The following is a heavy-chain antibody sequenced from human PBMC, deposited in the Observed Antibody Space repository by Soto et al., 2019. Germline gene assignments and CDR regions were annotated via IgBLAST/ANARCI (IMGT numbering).Heavy chain of an antibody. J-gene: IGHJ3*01. Sequence: GGSLRLSCAASGFTFSSCWMTWVRQAPGKGLEWVSYIERDRSEIAYVDSVKGRFTISRDNAKNSLYLQMNSLRAEDTAVYYCVRGGRGYTRDDVFDFWGQGTMVTVSS. D-gene: IGHD2-2*02. CDR2: IERDRSEI. CDR1: GFTFSSCW. V-gene: IGHV3-7*02. CDR3: VRGGRGYTRDDVFDF.